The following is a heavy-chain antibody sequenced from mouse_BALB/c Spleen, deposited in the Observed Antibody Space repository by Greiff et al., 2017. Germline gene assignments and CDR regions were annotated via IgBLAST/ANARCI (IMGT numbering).Heavy chain of an antibody. V-gene: IGHV5-6*01. J-gene: IGHJ4*01. CDR3: ARYGNYVDYAMDY. CDR1: GFTFSSYG. D-gene: IGHD2-1*01. CDR2: ISSGGSYT. Sequence: DVQLVESGGDLVKPGGSLKLSCAASGFTFSSYGMSWVRQTPDKRLEWVATISSGGSYTYYPDSVKGRFTISRDNAKNTLYLQMSSLKSEDTAMYYCARYGNYVDYAMDYWGQGTSVTVSS.